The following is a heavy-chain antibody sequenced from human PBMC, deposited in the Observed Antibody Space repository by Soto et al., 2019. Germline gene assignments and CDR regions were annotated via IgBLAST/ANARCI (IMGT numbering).Heavy chain of an antibody. D-gene: IGHD6-25*01. J-gene: IGHJ5*02. V-gene: IGHV4-59*01. CDR1: GGSISSYY. Sequence: QVQLQESGPGLVKPSETLSLTCPVSGGSISSYYWSWIRQPPGKGLEWIGYIYYSGSTNYNPSLKSRVTISVDTSKNQFSLKLSSVTAADTAVYYCARPHGGSSGWDNWFDPWGQGTLVTVSS. CDR3: ARPHGGSSGWDNWFDP. CDR2: IYYSGST.